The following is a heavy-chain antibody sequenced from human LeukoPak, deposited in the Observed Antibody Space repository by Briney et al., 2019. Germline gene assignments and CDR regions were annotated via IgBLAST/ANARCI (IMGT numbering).Heavy chain of an antibody. CDR3: ARVGGGYDSSGYYRD. D-gene: IGHD3-22*01. CDR1: GYTFTGYY. V-gene: IGHV1-2*02. CDR2: INPNSGGT. J-gene: IGHJ4*02. Sequence: GASVKVSCKASGYTFTGYYMHWVRQAPGQGLEWMGWINPNSGGTNYAQKFQGRVTMTRDTSISTAYMELSRLRSDDTAVYYCARVGGGYDSSGYYRDWGRGTLVTVSS.